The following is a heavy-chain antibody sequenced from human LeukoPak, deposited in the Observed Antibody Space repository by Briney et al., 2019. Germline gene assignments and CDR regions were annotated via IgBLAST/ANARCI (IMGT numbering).Heavy chain of an antibody. CDR2: IYNSGST. Sequence: SQTLSLTCTVSGGSISSGDYYWSWIRQPPGKGLEWIGYIYNSGSTYYNPSLKSRVTISVDTSKDQFSLKLSSVTAADTAVYYCACYGDYFSGYYYGMDVWGQGTTVIVSS. CDR3: ACYGDYFSGYYYGMDV. D-gene: IGHD4-17*01. CDR1: GGSISSGDYY. J-gene: IGHJ6*02. V-gene: IGHV4-30-4*08.